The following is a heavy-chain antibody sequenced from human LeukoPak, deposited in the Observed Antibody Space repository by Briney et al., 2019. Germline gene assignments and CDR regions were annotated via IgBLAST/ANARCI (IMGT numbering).Heavy chain of an antibody. J-gene: IGHJ4*02. Sequence: PGGSLRLSCAASGFTFSSYAMSWVRQAPGKGLEWVSAISGSGGSTYYADSVKGRFTISRDNSKNTLYLQMNSLRAEDTAVYYCAKDAYRLRFLEWDDFDYWGQGTLVTVSS. CDR1: GFTFSSYA. CDR3: AKDAYRLRFLEWDDFDY. D-gene: IGHD3-3*01. V-gene: IGHV3-23*01. CDR2: ISGSGGST.